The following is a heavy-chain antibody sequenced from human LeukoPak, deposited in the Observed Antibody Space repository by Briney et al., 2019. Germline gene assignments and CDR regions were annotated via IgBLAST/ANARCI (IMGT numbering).Heavy chain of an antibody. Sequence: PGRSLRLSCAASGFTFSSYGMHWVRQAPGKGLEWVAVISYDGSNKYYADSVKGRFTISRDNAKNSLYLQMNSLRAEDTAVYYCAREDIVVVPAAESIYYYYGMDVWGQGTTVTVSS. J-gene: IGHJ6*02. D-gene: IGHD2-2*01. CDR2: ISYDGSNK. CDR3: AREDIVVVPAAESIYYYYGMDV. V-gene: IGHV3-30*03. CDR1: GFTFSSYG.